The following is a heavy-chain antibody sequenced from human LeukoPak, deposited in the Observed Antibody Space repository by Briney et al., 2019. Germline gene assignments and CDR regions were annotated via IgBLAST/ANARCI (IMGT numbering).Heavy chain of an antibody. CDR1: GGSISSYY. D-gene: IGHD6-6*01. CDR2: IYTSGST. V-gene: IGHV4-4*07. CDR3: ARELEYSSPRLNYYYMDV. J-gene: IGHJ6*03. Sequence: PSETLSLTCTVSGGSISSYYWSWLRQPAGKGLEWIGRIYTSGSTNYNPSLKSRVTMSVDTSKNQFSLKLSSVTAADTAVYYCARELEYSSPRLNYYYMDVWGKGTTVTVSS.